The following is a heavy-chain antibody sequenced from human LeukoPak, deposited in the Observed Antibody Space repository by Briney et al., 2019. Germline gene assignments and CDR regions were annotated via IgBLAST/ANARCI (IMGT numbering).Heavy chain of an antibody. Sequence: GGSLRLSCAVSGFTFSSYWMSWVRQAPGKGLEWVANIKQDGSEKHYEDSVKGRFTIPRDNAKNSLYLQMNRLRAEDTAVYYCARAIFGVVIATYFDYWGQGSLVTVSS. J-gene: IGHJ4*02. CDR2: IKQDGSEK. D-gene: IGHD3-3*01. CDR1: GFTFSSYW. V-gene: IGHV3-7*01. CDR3: ARAIFGVVIATYFDY.